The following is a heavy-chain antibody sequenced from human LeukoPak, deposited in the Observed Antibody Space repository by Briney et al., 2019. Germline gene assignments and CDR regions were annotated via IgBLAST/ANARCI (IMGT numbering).Heavy chain of an antibody. CDR1: GYTFTSYD. CDR3: ARLPKYSRPLDY. V-gene: IGHV1-8*01. J-gene: IGHJ4*02. D-gene: IGHD6-6*01. Sequence: GASVKVSCKASGYTFTSYDINWVRQATGPGLEWMGWMNPNSGNTAYAQKFQGRVTMSRDTSISTAYMELSSLRSEDTAVYYCARLPKYSRPLDYWGQGTLVTVSS. CDR2: MNPNSGNT.